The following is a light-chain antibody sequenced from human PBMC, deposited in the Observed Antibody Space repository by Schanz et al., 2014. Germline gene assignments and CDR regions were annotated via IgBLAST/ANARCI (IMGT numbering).Light chain of an antibody. CDR2: GAS. J-gene: IGKJ4*01. Sequence: EIVMTQSPDTLSVSPGERATLSCRASQSVSSNLAWYQQKPGQAPRLLIDGASTRATGIPARFSGSGSGTDFTLTISSLEPEDFALYYCQQRSNWPLTFGGGTKVEIK. CDR3: QQRSNWPLT. V-gene: IGKV3-15*01. CDR1: QSVSSN.